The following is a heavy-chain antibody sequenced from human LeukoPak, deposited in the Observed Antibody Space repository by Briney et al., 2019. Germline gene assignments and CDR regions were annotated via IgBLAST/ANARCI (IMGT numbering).Heavy chain of an antibody. CDR3: ARGRGYYYYYFDY. CDR1: GFTFSSYW. J-gene: IGHJ4*02. D-gene: IGHD3-22*01. CDR2: INTDGSST. V-gene: IGHV3-74*01. Sequence: GGSLRLSCAASGFTFSSYWMHWVRQAPGKGLVWVSRINTDGSSTSYADSVKGRFTTSRDNAKNTLYLQMNSLRAEDTAVYYCARGRGYYYYYFDYWGQGTLVTVSS.